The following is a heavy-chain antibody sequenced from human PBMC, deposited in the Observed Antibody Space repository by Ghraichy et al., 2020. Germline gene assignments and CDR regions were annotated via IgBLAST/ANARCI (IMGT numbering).Heavy chain of an antibody. J-gene: IGHJ5*02. CDR2: ISHRGTS. Sequence: ISHRGTSNHNSSLKGRVTMAVDTSKNQFSVRLSSVTASDTAVYCCARGEGTGFDPWGQGTLFTVS. V-gene: IGHV4-34*01. CDR3: ARGEGTGFDP.